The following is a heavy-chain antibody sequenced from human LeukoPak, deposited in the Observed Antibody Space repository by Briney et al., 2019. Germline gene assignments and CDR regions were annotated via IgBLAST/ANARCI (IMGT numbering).Heavy chain of an antibody. CDR1: GGSISSYY. D-gene: IGHD6-19*01. CDR3: ARALVAVAGMYYYYYMDV. V-gene: IGHV4-59*01. CDR2: IYYSGST. J-gene: IGHJ6*03. Sequence: PSETLSLTCTVSGGSISSYYWSWIRQPPGKGLEWIGYIYYSGSTNYNPSLKSRVTISVDTSKNQFSLKLSSVTAADTAVYYCARALVAVAGMYYYYYMDVWGKGTTVTVSS.